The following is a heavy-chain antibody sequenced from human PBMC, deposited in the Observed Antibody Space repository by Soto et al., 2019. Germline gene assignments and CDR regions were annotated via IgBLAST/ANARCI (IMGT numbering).Heavy chain of an antibody. J-gene: IGHJ6*02. Sequence: SETLSLTCTVSGGSISSGGYYWSWIRQHPGKGLEWIGYIYYSGSTYYNPSLKSRVTISVDTSKNQFSLKLSSVTAADTAVYYCARDLEAYYDFWSGYPAPGMDVWGQGTTVTVS. CDR1: GGSISSGGYY. D-gene: IGHD3-3*01. CDR3: ARDLEAYYDFWSGYPAPGMDV. V-gene: IGHV4-31*03. CDR2: IYYSGST.